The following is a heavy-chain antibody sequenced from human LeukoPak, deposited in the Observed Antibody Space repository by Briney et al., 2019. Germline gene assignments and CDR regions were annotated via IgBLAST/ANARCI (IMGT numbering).Heavy chain of an antibody. CDR3: ARETAVGATTVAFDI. J-gene: IGHJ3*02. CDR1: GFTFSTYS. CDR2: ISSSSSDYI. D-gene: IGHD1-26*01. V-gene: IGHV3-21*01. Sequence: PGGSLRLSCAASGFTFSTYSMNWVRQAPGKGLEWVSSISSSSSDYIYYADSVKGRFTISRDNAKNSLYLQMNSLRAEDTAFYYCARETAVGATTVAFDIWGQGTMVTVSS.